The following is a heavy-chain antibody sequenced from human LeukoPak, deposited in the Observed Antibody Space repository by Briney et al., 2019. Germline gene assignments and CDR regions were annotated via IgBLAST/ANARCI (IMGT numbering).Heavy chain of an antibody. CDR1: GYTFTGNY. J-gene: IGHJ4*02. CDR3: ARQLGATSRDY. D-gene: IGHD1-26*01. CDR2: ISPNGGAT. Sequence: ASVKVSCKASGYTFTGNYIHWVRQAPGQGLEWMGWISPNGGATKYAQKFLGRVTMSSDTSINTAYMELSRLRSDDTAVYYCARQLGATSRDYWGQGTLVTVSS. V-gene: IGHV1-2*02.